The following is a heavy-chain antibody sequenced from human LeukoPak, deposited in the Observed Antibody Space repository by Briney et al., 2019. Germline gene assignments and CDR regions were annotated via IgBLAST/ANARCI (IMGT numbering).Heavy chain of an antibody. V-gene: IGHV3-23*01. CDR2: ISSGDRT. CDR3: AKDATASPYFHWFDN. D-gene: IGHD3-9*01. J-gene: IGHJ4*02. Sequence: EGSLRLSCAASGFTFSSYAMNWVRQAPGKGLEWVAGISSGDRTFHAESVKGRFTISRDKSKDTLYLQMNSLRAEDTAVYYCAKDATASPYFHWFDNWGQGTQVIVSS. CDR1: GFTFSSYA.